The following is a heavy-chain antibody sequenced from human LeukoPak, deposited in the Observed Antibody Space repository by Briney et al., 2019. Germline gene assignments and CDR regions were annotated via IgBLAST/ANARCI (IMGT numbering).Heavy chain of an antibody. Sequence: PSETLSLTCAVYGGSFSGFYWSWIRQSPRKGLEWIGYVYHNGGTNYNPSLKSRVTILVDTSRNQFSLNLSSVTAADTAVYYCARMVVGTKFDYWGQGALVTVSS. CDR3: ARMVVGTKFDY. CDR2: VYHNGGT. J-gene: IGHJ4*02. D-gene: IGHD1-26*01. V-gene: IGHV4-34*11. CDR1: GGSFSGFY.